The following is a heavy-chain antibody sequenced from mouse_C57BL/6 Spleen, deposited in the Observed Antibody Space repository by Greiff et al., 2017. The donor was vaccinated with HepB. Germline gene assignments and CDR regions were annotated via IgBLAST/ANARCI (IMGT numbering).Heavy chain of an antibody. V-gene: IGHV1-47*01. CDR3: ARGPGVYYSYDYYAMDY. Sequence: QVQLQQSGAELVKPGASVKMSCKASGYTFTTYPIEWMKQNHGKSLEWIGNFHPYNDDTKYNEKFKGKATLTVEKSSSTVYLELSRLTSDDSAVYFCARGPGVYYSYDYYAMDYWGQGTSVTVSS. CDR2: FHPYNDDT. CDR1: GYTFTTYP. J-gene: IGHJ4*01. D-gene: IGHD2-12*01.